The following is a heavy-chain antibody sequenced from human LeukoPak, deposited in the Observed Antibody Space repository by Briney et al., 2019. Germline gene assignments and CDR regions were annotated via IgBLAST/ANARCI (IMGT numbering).Heavy chain of an antibody. Sequence: PGGSLILSCAASGFTFSSYAMSWLRQTPQKGLEWVSGISVTGDITYYADSVKGRFTIARDNSRTTLYLQLNSLRADDTAVYYCAKSHITRYPLQYYFDLWGQEAQVIVSS. D-gene: IGHD2-21*01. CDR3: AKSHITRYPLQYYFDL. CDR1: GFTFSSYA. CDR2: ISVTGDIT. V-gene: IGHV3-23*01. J-gene: IGHJ4*02.